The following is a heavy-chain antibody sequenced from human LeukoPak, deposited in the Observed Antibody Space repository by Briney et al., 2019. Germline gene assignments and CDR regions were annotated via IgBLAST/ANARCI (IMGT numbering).Heavy chain of an antibody. J-gene: IGHJ6*03. CDR3: AKAGNCSSTSCYTHYYYYMDV. Sequence: PGGSLSLFYGASGFTLSSHPMICVGDAPGKGGECVAALSGCGGSTYYADSVKGRFTISRDNSKNTLYLQMNSLRAEDTAVYYCAKAGNCSSTSCYTHYYYYMDVWGKGTTVTVSS. CDR2: LSGCGGST. V-gene: IGHV3-23*01. D-gene: IGHD2-2*02. CDR1: GFTLSSHP.